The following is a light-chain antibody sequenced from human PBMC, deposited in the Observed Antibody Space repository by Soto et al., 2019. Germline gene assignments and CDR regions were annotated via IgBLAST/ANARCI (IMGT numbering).Light chain of an antibody. CDR2: RNN. V-gene: IGLV1-44*01. CDR1: RSNLGSNT. J-gene: IGLJ2*01. Sequence: QSVLTQPPSSSGTPGQRVTFSGSGSRSNLGSNTVNWYQQLPGTAPKLLISRNNRRSSGVPDRFSGSKSGTSASLAISGLQAEDEADYYCASWDDSLTDVVFGGGTKLTVL. CDR3: ASWDDSLTDVV.